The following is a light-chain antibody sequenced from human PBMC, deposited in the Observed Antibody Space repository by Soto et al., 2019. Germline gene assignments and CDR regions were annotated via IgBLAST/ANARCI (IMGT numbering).Light chain of an antibody. Sequence: QSVLTQPPSASGTPGQRVTISCSGSSSNIGSNTVNWYQQLPGTAPKLLIYSNNQRPSGVPDRFSGSKSGTSASLAISGLQSEDEADYYCAACDDILNGVVFGGGTKLTV. CDR2: SNN. V-gene: IGLV1-44*01. CDR3: AACDDILNGVV. J-gene: IGLJ2*01. CDR1: SSNIGSNT.